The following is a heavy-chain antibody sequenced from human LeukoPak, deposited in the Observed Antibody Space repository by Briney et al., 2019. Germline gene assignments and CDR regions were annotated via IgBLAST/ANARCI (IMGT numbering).Heavy chain of an antibody. Sequence: GESLKISCKGSGYSFTSYWISWVRQTPGKGLEWMGIIYPDDSDTRYSPSFQGQVTISADKSISTAYLQWSRLKASDTAMYYCARLDSTGYYYFDYWGQGTLVTVSS. CDR1: GYSFTSYW. CDR3: ARLDSTGYYYFDY. J-gene: IGHJ4*02. V-gene: IGHV5-51*01. CDR2: IYPDDSDT. D-gene: IGHD3-22*01.